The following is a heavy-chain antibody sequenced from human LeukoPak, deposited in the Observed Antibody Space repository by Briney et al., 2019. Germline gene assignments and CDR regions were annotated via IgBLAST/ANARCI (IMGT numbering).Heavy chain of an antibody. Sequence: SETLSLTCTVSGGSISSYYWSWIRQPPGKGLEWIGYIDYSGSTNYNPSLKSRVTISVDTSKNQFSLKLSSVTAADTAVYYCARTGPRQLIDYWGQGTLVTVSS. CDR3: ARTGPRQLIDY. V-gene: IGHV4-59*01. CDR1: GGSISSYY. J-gene: IGHJ4*02. D-gene: IGHD6-19*01. CDR2: IDYSGST.